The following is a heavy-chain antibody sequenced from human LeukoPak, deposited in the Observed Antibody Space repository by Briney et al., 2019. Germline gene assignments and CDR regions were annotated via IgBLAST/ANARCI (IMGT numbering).Heavy chain of an antibody. CDR2: IWYDGSNK. J-gene: IGHJ4*02. CDR3: ARGPRDIVVVDAHYFDY. CDR1: GFTFSSYG. Sequence: GRSLRLSCAASGFTFSSYGMHWVRQAPGKGLEWVAVIWYDGSNKYYADSVKGRFTISRDNSKNTLYLQMNSLRAEDTAVYYCARGPRDIVVVDAHYFDYWGQGTLVTVSS. D-gene: IGHD2-15*01. V-gene: IGHV3-33*01.